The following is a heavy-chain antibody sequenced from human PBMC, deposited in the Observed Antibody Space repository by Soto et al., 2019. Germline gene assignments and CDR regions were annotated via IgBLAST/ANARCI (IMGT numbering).Heavy chain of an antibody. J-gene: IGHJ4*02. D-gene: IGHD5-18*01. V-gene: IGHV3-33*01. CDR1: GFTFSSYG. CDR2: IWYDGSNK. Sequence: GGSLRLSCAASGFTFSSYGMHWVRQAPGKGLEWVAVIWYDGSNKYYADSVKGRFTISRDNSKNTLYLQMNSLRAEDTAVYYCAREYSYGYLGYWGQGTLVTVSS. CDR3: AREYSYGYLGY.